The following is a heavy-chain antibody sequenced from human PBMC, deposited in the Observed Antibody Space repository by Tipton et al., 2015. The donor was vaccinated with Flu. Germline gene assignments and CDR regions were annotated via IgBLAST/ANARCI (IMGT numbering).Heavy chain of an antibody. V-gene: IGHV4-38-2*01. CDR1: GYSISSGYY. J-gene: IGHJ3*02. D-gene: IGHD7-27*01. Sequence: TLSLTCAVSGYSISSGYYWGWIRQPPGKGLEWIGSIYHSGSTYYNPSLKSRVTISVDTSKNQFSLKLSSVTAADTAVYYCARHPSSLGAFDIWGQGTTVTVSS. CDR2: IYHSGST. CDR3: ARHPSSLGAFDI.